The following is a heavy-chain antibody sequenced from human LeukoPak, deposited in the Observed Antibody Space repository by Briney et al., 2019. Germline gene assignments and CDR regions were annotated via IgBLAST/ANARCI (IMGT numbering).Heavy chain of an antibody. D-gene: IGHD3-3*01. CDR3: ARVPNDFWSGYYLYYFDY. CDR1: GFTFSDYY. CDR2: ISSSGSTI. J-gene: IGHJ4*02. V-gene: IGHV3-11*04. Sequence: GGSLRLSCAASGFTFSDYYMSWIRQAPGKGLEWVSYISSSGSTIYYADSVTGRFTISRDNAKNSLYLQMNSLRAEDTAVYYCARVPNDFWSGYYLYYFDYWGQGTLVTVSS.